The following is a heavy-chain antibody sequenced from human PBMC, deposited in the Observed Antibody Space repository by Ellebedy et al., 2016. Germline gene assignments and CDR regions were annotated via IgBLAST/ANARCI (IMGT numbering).Heavy chain of an antibody. D-gene: IGHD3-3*01. V-gene: IGHV4-39*07. CDR3: ARDSWNAFDI. Sequence: SETLSLXXTVSGGSISSSSYYWGWIRQPPGKGLEWIGSIYYSGSTYYNPSLKSRVTISVDTSKNQFSLKLSSVTAADTAVYYCARDSWNAFDIWGQGTMVTVSS. CDR2: IYYSGST. CDR1: GGSISSSSYY. J-gene: IGHJ3*02.